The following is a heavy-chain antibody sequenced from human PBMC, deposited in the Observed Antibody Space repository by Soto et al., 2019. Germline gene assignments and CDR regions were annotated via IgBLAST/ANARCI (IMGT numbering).Heavy chain of an antibody. CDR1: GFTFGDYA. D-gene: IGHD4-17*01. CDR3: TRDSSVTTVSFDY. Sequence: GGSLRLSCTASGFTFGDYAMSWFRQAPGKGLEWVGFIRSKAYGGTTEYAASVKGRFTISRDDSKSIAYLQMNSLKTEDTAVYYCTRDSSVTTVSFDYWGQGTLVTVSS. V-gene: IGHV3-49*03. J-gene: IGHJ4*02. CDR2: IRSKAYGGTT.